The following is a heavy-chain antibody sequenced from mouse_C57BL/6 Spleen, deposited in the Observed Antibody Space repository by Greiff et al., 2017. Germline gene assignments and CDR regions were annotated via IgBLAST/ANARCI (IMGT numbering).Heavy chain of an antibody. Sequence: DVQLQESGPGLVKPSQSLSLTCSVTGYSITSGYYWNWIRQFPGNKLEWMGYISYDGSNNYNPSLKNRISITRDPSKNQFFLKLNSVTTEDTSTYYCARDGPYYFDYWGQGTTLTVSS. CDR3: ARDGPYYFDY. CDR2: ISYDGSN. V-gene: IGHV3-6*01. CDR1: GYSITSGYY. J-gene: IGHJ2*01.